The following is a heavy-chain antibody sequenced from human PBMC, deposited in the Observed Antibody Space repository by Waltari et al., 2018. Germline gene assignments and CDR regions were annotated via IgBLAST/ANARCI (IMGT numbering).Heavy chain of an antibody. CDR3: AKDMSPYTSSQDFDS. D-gene: IGHD1-1*01. Sequence: EVQVVESGGGLVQPGRSLRLSCAGSGFTFDDFAMHWVRQAPGKGLGCVAVISYNSGSIDYADSVRGRFTVSRDNAKNSLYLQMNSLTVDDTALYYCAKDMSPYTSSQDFDSWGQGTLVIVSS. CDR1: GFTFDDFA. CDR2: ISYNSGSI. V-gene: IGHV3-9*01. J-gene: IGHJ4*02.